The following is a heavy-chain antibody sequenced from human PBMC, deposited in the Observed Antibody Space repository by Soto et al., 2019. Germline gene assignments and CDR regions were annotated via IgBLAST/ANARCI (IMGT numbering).Heavy chain of an antibody. V-gene: IGHV4-59*08. Sequence: QVQLQESGPGLVKPSETLSLTCIVSGGSISNYYWSWIRQPPGKGLEWIGYIYYSVSTNYNPSLTSRVTISVDTSKNQFSLKLSSVTAADTAVYYCARHRYSYGVYYFDYWGQGTLVTVSS. CDR2: IYYSVST. D-gene: IGHD5-18*01. CDR1: GGSISNYY. J-gene: IGHJ4*02. CDR3: ARHRYSYGVYYFDY.